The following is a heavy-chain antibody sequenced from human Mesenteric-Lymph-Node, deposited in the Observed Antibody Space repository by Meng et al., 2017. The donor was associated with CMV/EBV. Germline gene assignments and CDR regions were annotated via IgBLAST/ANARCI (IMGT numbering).Heavy chain of an antibody. D-gene: IGHD6-13*01. J-gene: IGHJ4*02. Sequence: SETLSLTCAVSGGSISSSYWRSWVRQPPGKGLEWIGEVYPGGSTKYNPSLKSRVTISVDTSKNQFSLKLSSVTAADTAVYYCARDKKQLKNWGQGTLVTVSS. CDR3: ARDKKQLKN. CDR2: VYPGGST. V-gene: IGHV4-4*02. CDR1: GGSISSSYW.